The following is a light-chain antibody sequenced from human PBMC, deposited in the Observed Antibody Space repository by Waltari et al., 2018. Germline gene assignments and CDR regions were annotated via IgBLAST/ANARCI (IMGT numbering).Light chain of an antibody. CDR3: MQGAHWPPT. Sequence: VVVTQSPLSLPVTPGQPGSMSCRSSQSLLYRDGYTYLNWFHQRPGQSPRRLIYRVSSRDSGVPDRFSGSGSGADFTLNISRVEAEDVGVYYCMQGAHWPPTFGQGTNLDIK. CDR2: RVS. CDR1: QSLLYRDGYTY. V-gene: IGKV2-30*01. J-gene: IGKJ1*01.